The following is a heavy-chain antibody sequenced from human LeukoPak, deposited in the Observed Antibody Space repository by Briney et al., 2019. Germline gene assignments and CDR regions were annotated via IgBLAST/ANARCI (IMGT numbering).Heavy chain of an antibody. D-gene: IGHD5-24*01. Sequence: SVKVTCKASGGTFSSYAISWVRQAPGQGLEWMGGIIPIFGTAKHGPRFQARVTITTHESTRAAYMELSSLRAEETAVYYCAAPGSWLQLRLDYWGQGALVTVSS. J-gene: IGHJ4*02. CDR2: IIPIFGTA. CDR1: GGTFSSYA. CDR3: AAPGSWLQLRLDY. V-gene: IGHV1-69*05.